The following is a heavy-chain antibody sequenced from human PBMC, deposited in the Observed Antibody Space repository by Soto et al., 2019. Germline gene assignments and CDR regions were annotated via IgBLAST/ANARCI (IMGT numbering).Heavy chain of an antibody. CDR2: IRSKANSYAT. CDR3: TITAFVYYYYYGMDV. CDR1: GFTFSGSA. D-gene: IGHD2-21*02. Sequence: EVQLVESGGGLVQPGGSLKLSCAASGFTFSGSAMHWVRQASGKGLECVGRIRSKANSYATAYAASVKGRFTISRDDSKHTADLQMNSLQTEDTAVYYCTITAFVYYYYYGMDVWGQGTTVTGSS. V-gene: IGHV3-73*01. J-gene: IGHJ6*02.